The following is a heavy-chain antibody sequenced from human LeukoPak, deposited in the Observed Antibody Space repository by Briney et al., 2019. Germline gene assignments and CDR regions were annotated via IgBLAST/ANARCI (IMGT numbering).Heavy chain of an antibody. J-gene: IGHJ4*02. Sequence: SETLSLACTVSGYSISSGYYWGWIRQPPGQGLGWIGSIYHSGSTYYNPSLKSRVTISVDTSKNQFSLKLSSVTAADTAVYYCARSLNDLWTTSFNYWGQGTLVTVSS. CDR1: GYSISSGYY. D-gene: IGHD3-3*01. CDR3: ARSLNDLWTTSFNY. CDR2: IYHSGST. V-gene: IGHV4-38-2*02.